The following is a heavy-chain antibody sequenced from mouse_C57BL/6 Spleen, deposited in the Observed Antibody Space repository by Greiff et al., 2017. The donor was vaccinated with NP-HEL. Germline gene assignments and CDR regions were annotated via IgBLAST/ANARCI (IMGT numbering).Heavy chain of an antibody. V-gene: IGHV3-6*01. CDR2: ISYDGSN. Sequence: EVKVEESGPGLVKPSQSLSLTCSLTGYSITSGYYWNWIRQFPGNKLEWMGYISYDGSNNYNPSLKNRISITRDTAKNQFFLKLNSVTTEDTATYYCAREGGTTMVTTTGYYFDYWGQGTTLTVSS. CDR3: AREGGTTMVTTTGYYFDY. D-gene: IGHD2-2*01. CDR1: GYSITSGYY. J-gene: IGHJ2*01.